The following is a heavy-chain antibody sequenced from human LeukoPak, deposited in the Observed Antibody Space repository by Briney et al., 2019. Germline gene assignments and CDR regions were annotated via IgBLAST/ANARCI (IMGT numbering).Heavy chain of an antibody. CDR1: GFTFDDYA. CDR3: AKGISYDILTGYPDY. Sequence: GGSLRLSCAASGFTFDDYAMHWVRQAPGKGLEWVSGISWNSGSIGYADSVKGRFTISRDNAKNSLYLQMNSLRAEDTALYYCAKGISYDILTGYPDYWGQGTLVTVSS. CDR2: ISWNSGSI. D-gene: IGHD3-9*01. J-gene: IGHJ4*02. V-gene: IGHV3-9*01.